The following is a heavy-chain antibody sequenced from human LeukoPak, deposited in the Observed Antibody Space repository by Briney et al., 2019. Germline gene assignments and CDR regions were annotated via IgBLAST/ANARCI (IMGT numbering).Heavy chain of an antibody. CDR2: IIPIFGTA. D-gene: IGHD6-13*01. J-gene: IGHJ2*01. CDR1: GGTFSSYA. CDR3: ARDNERRLTAAGTAAFDL. V-gene: IGHV1-69*13. Sequence: SVKVSCKASGGTFSSYAISWVRQAPGQGLEWMGGIIPIFGTANYAQKFQGRVTITADESTSTAYMELSSLRSEDTAVYYCARDNERRLTAAGTAAFDLWGRGTLVTVSS.